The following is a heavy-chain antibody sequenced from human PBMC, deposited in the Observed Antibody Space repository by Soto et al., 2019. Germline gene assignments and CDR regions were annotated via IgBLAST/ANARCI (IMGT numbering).Heavy chain of an antibody. CDR1: GDSMRGYHFY. Sequence: SETLSLTCSVSGDSMRGYHFYWGWIRQAPGKGLEWIGSAYFSGGNTYYSPSLKSRVSISVDTSKNEFSLRLTSLTAADTAVYFCAYGSSSAWIDYWGQGTLVTVSS. J-gene: IGHJ4*02. D-gene: IGHD6-25*01. V-gene: IGHV4-39*01. CDR2: AYFSGGNT. CDR3: AYGSSSAWIDY.